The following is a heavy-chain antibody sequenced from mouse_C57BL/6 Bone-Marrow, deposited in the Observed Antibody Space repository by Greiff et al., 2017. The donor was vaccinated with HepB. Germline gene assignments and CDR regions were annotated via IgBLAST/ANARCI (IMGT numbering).Heavy chain of an antibody. D-gene: IGHD1-2*01. V-gene: IGHV14-4*01. Sequence: VQLKESGAELVRPGASVKLSCTASGFNIKDDYMHWVKQRPEQGLEWIGWIDPENGDTEYASKFQGKATITADTSSNTAYLQLSSLTSEDTAVYYCTTFSLDTAFGGQGTTLTVSS. J-gene: IGHJ2*01. CDR2: IDPENGDT. CDR1: GFNIKDDY. CDR3: TTFSLDTAF.